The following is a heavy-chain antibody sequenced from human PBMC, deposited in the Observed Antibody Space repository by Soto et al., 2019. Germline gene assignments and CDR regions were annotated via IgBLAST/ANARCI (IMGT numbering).Heavy chain of an antibody. D-gene: IGHD3-22*01. V-gene: IGHV1-69*13. CDR1: GGTFSSYA. CDR2: IIPIFGTA. J-gene: IGHJ6*02. CDR3: ARGMSIVRHSYYGMDV. Sequence: GASVKVSCKASGGTFSSYAISWVRQAPGQGLEWMGGIIPIFGTANYAQKFQGRVTITADESTSTAYMELSSLRSEDTAVYYCARGMSIVRHSYYGMDVWGQGPTVTVSS.